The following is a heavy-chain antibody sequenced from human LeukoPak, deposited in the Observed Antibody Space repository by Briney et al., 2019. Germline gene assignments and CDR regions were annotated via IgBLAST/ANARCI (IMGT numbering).Heavy chain of an antibody. CDR2: IYTSGST. V-gene: IGHV4-4*07. CDR3: ARMTTVTTFIYYYYYMDV. J-gene: IGHJ6*03. Sequence: NSSETLSLTCTVSGGSISSYYWSWIRQPAGKGLEWIGRIYTSGSTNYNPSLKSRVTMSVDTSKNQFSLKLSSVTAADTAVYYCARMTTVTTFIYYYYYMDVWGKGTTVTISS. CDR1: GGSISSYY. D-gene: IGHD4-17*01.